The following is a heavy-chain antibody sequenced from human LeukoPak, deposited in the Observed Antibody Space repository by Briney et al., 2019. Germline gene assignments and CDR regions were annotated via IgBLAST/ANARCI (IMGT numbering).Heavy chain of an antibody. CDR2: IYPGDSDT. V-gene: IGHV5-51*01. CDR1: GYSFTSHW. CDR3: ARLGMGFDY. Sequence: GESLKISCQGSGYSFTSHWIAWVRQMPGKGLEWMGIIYPGDSDTRYSPSFQGQVTMSADKSTTTACLQWSSLKASDTAMYYCARLGMGFDYWGQGTLVTVSS. J-gene: IGHJ4*02. D-gene: IGHD7-27*01.